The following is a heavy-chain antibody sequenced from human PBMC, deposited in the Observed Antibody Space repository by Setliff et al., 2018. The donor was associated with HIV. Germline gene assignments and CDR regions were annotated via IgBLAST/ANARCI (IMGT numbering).Heavy chain of an antibody. CDR3: VRDDNYFDTTGYYPYFDY. Sequence: ASVKVSCKASGYTFTGYYMHWVRQAPGQGLEWMGWINPNNGGTKYDQMLQGRVTVAADISTSTVYMELRSLRSDDTAMYYCVRDDNYFDTTGYYPYFDYWGQGTQVTVSS. D-gene: IGHD3-22*01. CDR2: INPNNGGT. V-gene: IGHV1-2*02. CDR1: GYTFTGYY. J-gene: IGHJ4*02.